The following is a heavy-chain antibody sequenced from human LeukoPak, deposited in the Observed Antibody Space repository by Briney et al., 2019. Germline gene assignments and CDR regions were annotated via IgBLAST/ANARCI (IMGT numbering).Heavy chain of an antibody. CDR3: AKVGPSASTDSSGWYVSYYYYYMDV. CDR2: ISGSGGST. Sequence: PGGSLRLSCAASRFTFSSYAMSWVRQSPGKGLEWVSAISGSGGSTYYADSVKGRFTISRDNSKNTLYLQMNSLRAEDTAVYYCAKVGPSASTDSSGWYVSYYYYYMDVWGKGTTVTVSS. D-gene: IGHD6-19*01. V-gene: IGHV3-23*01. J-gene: IGHJ6*03. CDR1: RFTFSSYA.